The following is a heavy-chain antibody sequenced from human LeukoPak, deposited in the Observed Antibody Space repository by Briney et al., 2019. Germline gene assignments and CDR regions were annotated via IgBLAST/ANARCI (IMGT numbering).Heavy chain of an antibody. CDR3: ARDPAGYCSSTSCYNPTVKTYYYYGMDV. CDR2: IWYDGSNK. D-gene: IGHD2-2*01. CDR1: GFTFSSYA. Sequence: PGGSLRLSCAASGFTFSSYAMSWVRQAPGKGLEWVAVIWYDGSNKYYADSVKGRFTISRDNSKNTLYLQMNSLRAEDTAVYYCARDPAGYCSSTSCYNPTVKTYYYYGMDVWGQGTTVTVSS. V-gene: IGHV3-33*08. J-gene: IGHJ6*02.